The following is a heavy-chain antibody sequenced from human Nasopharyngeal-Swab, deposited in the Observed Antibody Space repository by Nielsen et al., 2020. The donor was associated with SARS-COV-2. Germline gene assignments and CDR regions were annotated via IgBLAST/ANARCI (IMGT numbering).Heavy chain of an antibody. CDR1: GFTFSAHY. V-gene: IGHV3-72*01. CDR2: SRNKANGYTT. CDR3: ARDLSSVWTSGLGV. J-gene: IGHJ6*02. D-gene: IGHD6-19*01. Sequence: GSLKISCAASGFTFSAHYMDWVRQAPGKGLEWVGRSRNKANGYTTEYAASVRGRFTISRDDSKDSLYLQMNSLKTEDTAVYYCARDLSSVWTSGLGVWGQGTTVTVSS.